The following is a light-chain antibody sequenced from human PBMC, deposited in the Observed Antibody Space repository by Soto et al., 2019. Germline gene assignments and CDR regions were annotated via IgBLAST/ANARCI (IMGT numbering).Light chain of an antibody. V-gene: IGKV1-33*01. CDR2: DAS. Sequence: DIQMTQSPSSLSASVGDRVTITCQASQNINNYLNWYQQKPGRAPKLLIYDASNLEAGVPSRFRGSGSGTDFTFTISRLQPEDIATYYCQQYDNLPPRGFTFGPGTKVDIK. CDR3: QQYDNLPPRGFT. CDR1: QNINNY. J-gene: IGKJ3*01.